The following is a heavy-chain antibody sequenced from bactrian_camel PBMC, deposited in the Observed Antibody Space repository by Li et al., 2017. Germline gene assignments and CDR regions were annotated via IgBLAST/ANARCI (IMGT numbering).Heavy chain of an antibody. D-gene: IGHD2*01. J-gene: IGHJ6*01. V-gene: IGHV3S55*01. CDR2: ISTDGSI. CDR1: GLSFDDSD. CDR3: AARRTDGSGCGLSALPIRS. Sequence: HVQLVESGGGSVQAGGSLRLTCTTSGLSFDDSDMGWYRQGSGNRCELVSTISTDGSIYYADSVKGRFTISQDNSDGTLFLQMNNLQPEDTGMFYCAARRTDGSGCGLSALPIRSWGQGTQVTVS.